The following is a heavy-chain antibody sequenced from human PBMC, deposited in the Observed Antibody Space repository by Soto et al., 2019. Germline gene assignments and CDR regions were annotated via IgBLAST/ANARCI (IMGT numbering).Heavy chain of an antibody. CDR1: GFTFGDYA. V-gene: IGHV3-49*04. D-gene: IGHD3-16*01. CDR2: IRRNAYGGTT. CDR3: TRASSLGFDF. J-gene: IGHJ4*02. Sequence: LRLSCTTSGFTFGDYALSWVRQAPGKGLEWVGFIRRNAYGGTTDYAASVKGRFTISRDDSKSIAYLQMNSLRTEDTALYYCTRASSLGFDFCGKGTLVTVSS.